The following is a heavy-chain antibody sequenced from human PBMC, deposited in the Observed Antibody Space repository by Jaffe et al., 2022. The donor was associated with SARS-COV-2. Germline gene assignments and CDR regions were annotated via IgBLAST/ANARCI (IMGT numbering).Heavy chain of an antibody. V-gene: IGHV3-9*01. D-gene: IGHD6-19*01. CDR2: ISWNSGSI. CDR3: AKDISVFFDY. Sequence: EVQLVESGGGLVQPGRSLRLSCAASGFTFDDYAMHWVRQAPGKGLEWVSGISWNSGSIDYADSVKGRFTISRDNAKDSLYLQMNSLRAEDTAFYYCAKDISVFFDYWGQGTLVTVSS. CDR1: GFTFDDYA. J-gene: IGHJ4*02.